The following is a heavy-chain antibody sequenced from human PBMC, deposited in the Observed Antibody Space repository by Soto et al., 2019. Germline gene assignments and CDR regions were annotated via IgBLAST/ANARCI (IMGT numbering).Heavy chain of an antibody. D-gene: IGHD5-18*01. CDR1: GYTFTGYY. Sequence: ASVKVSCKASGYTFTGYYMHWVRQAPGQGLEWMGWINPNSGGTNYAQKFRGRVTMTRDTSISTAYMELSRLRSDDTAVYYCARGDRDSYGSFYYYYGMDVWGQGTTVTVSS. V-gene: IGHV1-2*02. CDR2: INPNSGGT. J-gene: IGHJ6*02. CDR3: ARGDRDSYGSFYYYYGMDV.